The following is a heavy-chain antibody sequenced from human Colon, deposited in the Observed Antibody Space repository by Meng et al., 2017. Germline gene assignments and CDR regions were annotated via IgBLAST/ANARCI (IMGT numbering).Heavy chain of an antibody. CDR2: ISKDGTKQ. D-gene: IGHD7-27*01. Sequence: VTVGGAGGRVVRPGGSLRLYCTTSGFTFSRYAAHWVRQSAGKGLEWLAVISKDGTKQYYADSVKGRFTFSRDNSKNILYLQMNSLRAEDSALYYCAKDGDIGFTDFDYWGQGTLVTVSS. J-gene: IGHJ4*02. CDR1: GFTFSRYA. CDR3: AKDGDIGFTDFDY. V-gene: IGHV3-30*04.